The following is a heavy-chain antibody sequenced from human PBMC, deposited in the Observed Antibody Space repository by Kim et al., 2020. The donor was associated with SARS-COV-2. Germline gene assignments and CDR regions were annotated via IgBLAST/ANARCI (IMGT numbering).Heavy chain of an antibody. Sequence: GGSLRLSCAASGFTFSSYGMHWVRQAPGKGMEWVAVIWYDGSNKYYADSVKGRFTISRDNSKNTLYLQMNSLRAEDTAVYYCATEAPNYDILTGYYDYWGQGTLVTVSS. J-gene: IGHJ4*02. CDR3: ATEAPNYDILTGYYDY. V-gene: IGHV3-33*01. CDR1: GFTFSSYG. CDR2: IWYDGSNK. D-gene: IGHD3-9*01.